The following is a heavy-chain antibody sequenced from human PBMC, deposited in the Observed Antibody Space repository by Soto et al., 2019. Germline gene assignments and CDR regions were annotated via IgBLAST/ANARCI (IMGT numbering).Heavy chain of an antibody. Sequence: GASVKGSRKGAGEGLXSDYMHWRRQAPGQGLEWMGIINPSGGSTSYAQKFQGRVTMTRDTSTSTVYMELSSLRSEDTAVYYCDRGEIVVVPAAMPHSYYMDVWGKGTTVTVSS. CDR3: DRGEIVVVPAAMPHSYYMDV. CDR1: GEGLXSDY. J-gene: IGHJ6*03. CDR2: INPSGGST. V-gene: IGHV1-46*03. D-gene: IGHD2-2*01.